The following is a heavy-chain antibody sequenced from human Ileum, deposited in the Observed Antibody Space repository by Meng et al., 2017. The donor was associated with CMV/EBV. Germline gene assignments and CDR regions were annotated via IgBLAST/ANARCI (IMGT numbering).Heavy chain of an antibody. D-gene: IGHD3-10*01. CDR3: VKDRVVYGSGSYGLGH. CDR1: GIVFSDYA. Sequence: GIVFSDYAIHWVRQAPGKGLEWVAVIWFDETTKYYGGSVKGRFTISRDNSKNTVYLQMNSLRVEDTAVFYCVKDRVVYGSGSYGLGHWGQGTLVTVSS. V-gene: IGHV3-33*06. CDR2: IWFDETTK. J-gene: IGHJ5*02.